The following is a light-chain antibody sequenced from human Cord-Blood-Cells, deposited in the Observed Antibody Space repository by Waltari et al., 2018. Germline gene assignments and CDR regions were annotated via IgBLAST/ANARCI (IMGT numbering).Light chain of an antibody. CDR2: GKN. CDR3: NSRDSSGNHWV. J-gene: IGLJ3*02. Sequence: SSELTQDPAVSVALGQTVRITCQGDSLRSYYDSGYQQKPGQAPVLVIYGKNNRPSGIPDRFSGSSSGNTASLTITGAQAEDEADYYCNSRDSSGNHWVFGGGTKLTVL. V-gene: IGLV3-19*01. CDR1: SLRSYY.